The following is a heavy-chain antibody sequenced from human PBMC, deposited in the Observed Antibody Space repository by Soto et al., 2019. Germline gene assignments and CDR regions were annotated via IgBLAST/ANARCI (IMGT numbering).Heavy chain of an antibody. CDR1: GFTFSSYG. J-gene: IGHJ4*02. D-gene: IGHD5-12*01. CDR3: ARDPPDRDGYGFAY. CDR2: IWYDGSNK. V-gene: IGHV3-33*01. Sequence: GGSLRLSCAASGFTFSSYGMHWVRQAPGKGLEWVAVIWYDGSNKYYADSVKGRFTISRDNSKNTLYLQMNSLRAEDTAVYYCARDPPDRDGYGFAYWGQGTLVTVSS.